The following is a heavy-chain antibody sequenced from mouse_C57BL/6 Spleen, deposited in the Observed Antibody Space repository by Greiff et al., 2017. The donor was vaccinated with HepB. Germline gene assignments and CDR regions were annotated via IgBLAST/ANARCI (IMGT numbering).Heavy chain of an antibody. J-gene: IGHJ3*01. CDR3: AREIYDGYYEGPWLAY. CDR1: GYAFSSSW. Sequence: VQLQQSGPELVKPGASVKISCKASGYAFSSSWMNWVKQRPGKGLEWIGRIYPGDGDTNYNGKFKGKATLTADKSSSTAYMQLSSLTSEDSAVYFGAREIYDGYYEGPWLAYWGQGTLVTVSA. CDR2: IYPGDGDT. D-gene: IGHD2-3*01. V-gene: IGHV1-82*01.